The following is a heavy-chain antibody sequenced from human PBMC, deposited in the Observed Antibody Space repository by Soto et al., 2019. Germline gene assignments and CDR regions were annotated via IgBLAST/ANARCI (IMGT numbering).Heavy chain of an antibody. J-gene: IGHJ4*02. CDR2: IVPIFGKA. CDR3: ARGRDGSNYYFDY. Sequence: QVQLVQSGPEVKKPGSSVKVSCKASGGTFSDSVNSWVRQAPGQGLEWMGGIVPIFGKANLAEKFQDRVTITADESTSTGYMKLTSLRSEDTAVYYCARGRDGSNYYFDYWGQGTLVTVSS. D-gene: IGHD3-10*01. V-gene: IGHV1-69*01. CDR1: GGTFSDSV.